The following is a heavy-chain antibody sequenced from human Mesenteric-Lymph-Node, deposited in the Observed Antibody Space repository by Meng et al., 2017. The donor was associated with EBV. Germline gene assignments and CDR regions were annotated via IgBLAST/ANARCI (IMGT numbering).Heavy chain of an antibody. CDR3: ARGVGSYSDY. V-gene: IGHV7-4-1*02. J-gene: IGHJ4*02. Sequence: QGPLVQSWSEFKKPGASVKVSCKASAYTYTSYAINWVRQAPGQGLEWIGWINTKTGKPAYAQGFTGRFVFSLDTSVSTAYLQISTLKAEDTAVYFCARGVGSYSDYWGQGTLVTVSS. CDR1: AYTYTSYA. CDR2: INTKTGKP. D-gene: IGHD1-26*01.